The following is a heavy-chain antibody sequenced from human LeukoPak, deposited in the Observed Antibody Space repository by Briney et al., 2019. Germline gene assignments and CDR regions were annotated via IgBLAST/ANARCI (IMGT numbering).Heavy chain of an antibody. Sequence: PGGSLRLSCATSGFTYSSCAMAWVRQAPGKGLEWVSSISGSGGSTYYADSVKGRFTISRDNSMNTLYLQMNSLTAEDTAVYYCAKRHCSSTHCYAFDYWGQGTLVTVSS. D-gene: IGHD2-2*01. CDR1: GFTYSSCA. CDR3: AKRHCSSTHCYAFDY. J-gene: IGHJ4*02. V-gene: IGHV3-23*01. CDR2: ISGSGGST.